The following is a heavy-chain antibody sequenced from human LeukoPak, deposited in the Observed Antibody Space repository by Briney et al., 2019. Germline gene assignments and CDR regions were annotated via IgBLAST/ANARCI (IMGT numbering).Heavy chain of an antibody. V-gene: IGHV1-69*05. CDR2: IIPIFGTA. D-gene: IGHD5-18*01. J-gene: IGHJ6*03. CDR3: ARCERGSTAMGYSYYYYMDV. Sequence: GASVKVSCKASGGTFSSYAISWVRQAPGQGLEWMGGIIPIFGTANYAQEFQGRVTITTDESTSTAYMELSSLRSEDTAVYYCARCERGSTAMGYSYYYYMDVWGKGTTVTVSS. CDR1: GGTFSSYA.